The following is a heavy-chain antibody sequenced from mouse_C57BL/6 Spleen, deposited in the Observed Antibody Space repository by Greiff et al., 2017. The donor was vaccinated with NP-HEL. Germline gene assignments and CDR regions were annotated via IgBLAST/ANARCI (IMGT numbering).Heavy chain of an antibody. J-gene: IGHJ2*01. V-gene: IGHV1-59*01. CDR3: ARGGAYGYFDY. Sequence: QVQLQQPGAELVRPGTSVKLSCKASGYTFTSYWMHWVKQRPGQGLEWIGVIDPSDSYTNYNQKFKGKATLTVDTSSSTAYMQLSSLTSEDSAVYYCARGGAYGYFDYWGQGTTLTVSS. D-gene: IGHD1-1*01. CDR1: GYTFTSYW. CDR2: IDPSDSYT.